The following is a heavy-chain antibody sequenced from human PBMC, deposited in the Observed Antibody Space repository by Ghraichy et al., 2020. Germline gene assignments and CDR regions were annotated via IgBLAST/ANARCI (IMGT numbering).Heavy chain of an antibody. V-gene: IGHV1-18*01. CDR2: ISAYNGNT. Sequence: ASVNVSCKASGYTFTSYGISWVRQAPGQGLEWMGWISAYNGNTNYAQKLQGRVTMTTDTSTSTAYMELRSLRSDDTAVYYCARKLGYDILTGYFYYYYGMDVWGQGTTVTVSS. CDR1: GYTFTSYG. CDR3: ARKLGYDILTGYFYYYYGMDV. J-gene: IGHJ6*02. D-gene: IGHD3-9*01.